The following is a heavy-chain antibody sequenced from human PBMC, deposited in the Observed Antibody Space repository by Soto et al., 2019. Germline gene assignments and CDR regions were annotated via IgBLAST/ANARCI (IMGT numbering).Heavy chain of an antibody. V-gene: IGHV6-1*01. CDR2: TYYRSKWYN. J-gene: IGHJ4*02. CDR1: GDSVSSNSAA. CDR3: ARDFRVAAGQPNYFDY. Sequence: QVQLQQSGPGLVKPSQTLSLTCAISGDSVSSNSAAWNWIRQSPSRGLEWLGRTYYRSKWYNDYXXSVKSRIPINXXTXKXXFSLQLNSVTPEDTAVYYCARDFRVAAGQPNYFDYWGQGTLVTVSS. D-gene: IGHD6-13*01.